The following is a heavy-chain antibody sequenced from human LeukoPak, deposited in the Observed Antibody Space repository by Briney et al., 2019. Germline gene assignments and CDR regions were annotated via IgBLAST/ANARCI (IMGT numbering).Heavy chain of an antibody. CDR3: ARERGSGSY. V-gene: IGHV3-11*06. J-gene: IGHJ4*02. CDR1: GFTFSDYY. Sequence: PGGSLRLSCAASGFTFSDYYMSWIRQAPGKGLEWVSYISSSSSYTNYADSVKGRFTIPRDNAKNSLYLQMNSLRAEDTAVYYCARERGSGSYWGQGTLVTVSS. CDR2: ISSSSSYT. D-gene: IGHD3-10*01.